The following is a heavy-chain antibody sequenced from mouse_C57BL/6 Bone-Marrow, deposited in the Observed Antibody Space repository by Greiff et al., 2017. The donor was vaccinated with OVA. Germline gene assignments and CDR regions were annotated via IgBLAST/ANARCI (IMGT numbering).Heavy chain of an antibody. J-gene: IGHJ4*01. Sequence: QVQLQQPGAELVKPGASVKLSCKASGYTFTSYWMHWVKQRPGQGLEWIGVIHPDGGSTNYNEKFKSKATLTVDKSSSTAYMQLSSLTSEYSAVYYCAITSEVFLSFDYWGKGTAVTVSS. CDR1: GYTFTSYW. D-gene: IGHD2-10*02. CDR2: IHPDGGST. CDR3: AITSEVFLSFDY. V-gene: IGHV1-64*01.